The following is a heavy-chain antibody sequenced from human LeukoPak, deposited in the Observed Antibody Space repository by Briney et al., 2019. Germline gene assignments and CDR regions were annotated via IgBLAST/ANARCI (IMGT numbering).Heavy chain of an antibody. CDR3: ARFDGERRLYCSGGSCQTGAFDI. D-gene: IGHD2-15*01. Sequence: GGSLRLSCAASGFTFSSYAMVWVRQAPGKGLEWVSVITDGGSSTWYPDSVKGRFTISRDNSKNTLYLQMNSLRAEDTAVYYCARFDGERRLYCSGGSCQTGAFDIWGQGTMVTVSS. J-gene: IGHJ3*02. CDR1: GFTFSSYA. V-gene: IGHV3-23*01. CDR2: ITDGGSST.